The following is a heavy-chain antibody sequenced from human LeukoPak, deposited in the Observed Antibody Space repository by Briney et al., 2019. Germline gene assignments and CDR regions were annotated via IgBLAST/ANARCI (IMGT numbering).Heavy chain of an antibody. Sequence: GGSLRLSCAASGFTLSNYWMSWVRQAPGKGLEWVANIKQDGSEKYYADSVKGRFTISRDNSKNTLYLQMNSLRAEDTAVYYCARDPPVVTEYYFDYWGQGTLVTVSS. D-gene: IGHD4-23*01. CDR1: GFTLSNYW. J-gene: IGHJ4*02. V-gene: IGHV3-7*01. CDR3: ARDPPVVTEYYFDY. CDR2: IKQDGSEK.